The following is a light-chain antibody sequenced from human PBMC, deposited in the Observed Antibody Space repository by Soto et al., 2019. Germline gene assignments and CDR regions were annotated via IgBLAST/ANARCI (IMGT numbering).Light chain of an antibody. V-gene: IGKV3-20*01. J-gene: IGKJ1*01. CDR1: QAVSSSS. Sequence: EIVLTQSPGTLSLSPGERATLSCRASQAVSSSSLAWYQQKPDQAPRLLIYGASSRATGIPDRFSGSGSGTDFTLTTSRLEPEHFAVYYCQQYGSFPRTFGQGTKVEIK. CDR3: QQYGSFPRT. CDR2: GAS.